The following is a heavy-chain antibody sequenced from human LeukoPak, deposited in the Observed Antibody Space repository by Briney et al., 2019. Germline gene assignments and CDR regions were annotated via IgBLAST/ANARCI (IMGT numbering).Heavy chain of an antibody. CDR1: GYTFTSYD. Sequence: SVKVSCKASGYTFTSYDINWVRQAPGQGLEWMGGIIPIFGTANYAQKFQGRVTITADESTSTAYMELSSLRSEDTAVYYCARSYGGYDSDYWGQGTLVTVSS. V-gene: IGHV1-69*13. CDR2: IIPIFGTA. D-gene: IGHD5-12*01. CDR3: ARSYGGYDSDY. J-gene: IGHJ4*02.